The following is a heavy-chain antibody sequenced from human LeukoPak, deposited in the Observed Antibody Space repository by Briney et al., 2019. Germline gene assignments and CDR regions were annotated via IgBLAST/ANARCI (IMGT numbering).Heavy chain of an antibody. Sequence: GGSLRLSCAASGFTFSSYGMHWVRQAPGKGLEWVAIIRYDGSNKYYADSVKGRFTISRDNSKNTLYLQMNSLRAEDTAVYYCARIRVYSGSSNTGFDYWGQGTLVTVSS. CDR1: GFTFSSYG. CDR3: ARIRVYSGSSNTGFDY. J-gene: IGHJ4*02. D-gene: IGHD1-26*01. CDR2: IRYDGSNK. V-gene: IGHV3-30*02.